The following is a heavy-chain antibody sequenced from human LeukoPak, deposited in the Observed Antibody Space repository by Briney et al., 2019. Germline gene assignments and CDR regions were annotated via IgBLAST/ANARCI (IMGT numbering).Heavy chain of an antibody. Sequence: ASVKVSCKASGYAFTKYGMHWVRQAPGQSLEWMGWIYAGNGNTKYLQKFQGRVTITRDTSASTAYMEVSSLRSEDTAVYYCARDSKWSGDYWGQGTLVTVSS. CDR2: IYAGNGNT. J-gene: IGHJ4*02. CDR1: GYAFTKYG. D-gene: IGHD2-15*01. CDR3: ARDSKWSGDY. V-gene: IGHV1-3*01.